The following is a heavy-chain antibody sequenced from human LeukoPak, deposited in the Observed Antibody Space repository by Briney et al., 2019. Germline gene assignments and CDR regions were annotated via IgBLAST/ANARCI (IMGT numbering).Heavy chain of an antibody. CDR1: GFTFTTYA. V-gene: IGHV1-3*01. D-gene: IGHD3-3*01. Sequence: GASVTVSCTTSGFTFTTYAIQWVRQAPGQRLEWMGWINAGNGNTKYSQNFQGRVTITRDTSASTAYMELSSLRSEDTAVYYCAREHDFLSGYGMDVWGQGTTVTVSS. CDR3: AREHDFLSGYGMDV. CDR2: INAGNGNT. J-gene: IGHJ6*02.